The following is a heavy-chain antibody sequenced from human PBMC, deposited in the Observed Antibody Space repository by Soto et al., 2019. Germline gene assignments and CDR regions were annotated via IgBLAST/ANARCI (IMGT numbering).Heavy chain of an antibody. V-gene: IGHV4-30-2*01. J-gene: IGHJ6*02. D-gene: IGHD3-10*01. CDR2: IYASGVT. CDR3: ARAGSRDQHYYYGLDV. Sequence: QVQLQESGSGLVKPSQTLSLTCSVSSGSISSGAYSWTWIRQPPGKGLEGIGHIYASGVTYYNLSLDSRLTISSDKSRNQFSLRLTSVTAADTAVYYCARAGSRDQHYYYGLDVWGQGTTVTVSS. CDR1: SGSISSGAYS.